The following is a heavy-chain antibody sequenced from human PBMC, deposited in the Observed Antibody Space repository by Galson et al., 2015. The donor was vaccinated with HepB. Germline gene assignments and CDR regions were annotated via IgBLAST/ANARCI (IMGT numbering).Heavy chain of an antibody. J-gene: IGHJ4*02. CDR1: GGSISSSSYY. D-gene: IGHD3-22*01. Sequence: ETLSLTCTVSGGSISSSSYYWGWIRQPPGKGLEWIGSIYYSGSTYYNPSLKSRVTISVDTSKNQFSLKLSSVTAADTAVYYCARSTYYYDSSGYSWKYYFDYWGQGTLVTVSS. CDR2: IYYSGST. CDR3: ARSTYYYDSSGYSWKYYFDY. V-gene: IGHV4-39*01.